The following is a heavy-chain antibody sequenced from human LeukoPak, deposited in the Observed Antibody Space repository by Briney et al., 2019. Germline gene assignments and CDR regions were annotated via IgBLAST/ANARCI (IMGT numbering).Heavy chain of an antibody. D-gene: IGHD3-10*01. CDR2: IIPILGIA. J-gene: IGHJ4*02. V-gene: IGHV1-69*04. CDR1: GYIFTNYD. Sequence: ASVKVSCKASGYIFTNYDINWVRQATGQGLEWMGRIIPILGIANYAQKFQGRVTITADKSTSTAYMELSSLRSEDTAVYYCVTVGGGGGVYWGQGTLVTVSS. CDR3: VTVGGGGGVY.